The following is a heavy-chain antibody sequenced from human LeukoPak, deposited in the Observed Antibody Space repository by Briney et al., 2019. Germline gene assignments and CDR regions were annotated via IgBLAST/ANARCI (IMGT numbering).Heavy chain of an antibody. CDR3: ATYNWGYDVDY. CDR1: GFTFNSYW. Sequence: RTGGSLRLSCAASGFTFNSYWMSWVRQAPGKGLEWVANIKQDGSEGYYVDSVRGRFTISRDNAKNSLYLQMNSLRADDTAVYYCATYNWGYDVDYWGEGSLVTVSS. J-gene: IGHJ4*02. V-gene: IGHV3-7*01. D-gene: IGHD1-20*01. CDR2: IKQDGSEG.